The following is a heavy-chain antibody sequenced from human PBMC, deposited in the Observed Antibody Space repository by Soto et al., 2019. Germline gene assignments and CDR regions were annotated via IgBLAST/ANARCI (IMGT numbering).Heavy chain of an antibody. CDR1: GGSIWDYF. CDR2: ISSSGTI. V-gene: IGHV4-59*01. D-gene: IGHD3-9*01. Sequence: ETLSLTCSVSGGSIWDYFWTWVRQPPGKGLEWIGYISSSGTIKYNSSLESRVTISLDTSRNHFSLKLSSVTTADTAVYFCARDRKLVIPGNYYYYGMDVWGQGTTVTIAS. CDR3: ARDRKLVIPGNYYYYGMDV. J-gene: IGHJ6*02.